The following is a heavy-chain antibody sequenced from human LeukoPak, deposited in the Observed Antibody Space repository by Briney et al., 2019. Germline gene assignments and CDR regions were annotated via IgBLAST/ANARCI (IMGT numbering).Heavy chain of an antibody. V-gene: IGHV3-49*04. CDR1: GFTYRNYE. CDR3: TSRGDYQLDFDY. D-gene: IGHD4-17*01. CDR2: IRSKAYGGTT. Sequence: PGGSLRLSCAASGFTYRNYEMNWVRQAPGKGLEWVGFIRSKAYGGTTEYAASVKGRFTISRDDSKSIAYLQMNSLKTEDTAVYYCTSRGDYQLDFDYWGQGTLVTVSS. J-gene: IGHJ4*02.